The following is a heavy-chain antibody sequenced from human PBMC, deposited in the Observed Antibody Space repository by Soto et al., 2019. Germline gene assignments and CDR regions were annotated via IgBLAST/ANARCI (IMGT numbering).Heavy chain of an antibody. V-gene: IGHV4-39*01. CDR3: ARGRRGFWEWLTTGEGMDV. Sequence: QLQLQESGPGLVKPSETLSLTCTVSGGSISSSSYYWGWIRQPPGKGLEWIGSIYYSGSTYYNPSLKSRGTISVDTYKNQFSLKLSSVTAADTAVYYCARGRRGFWEWLTTGEGMDVWGQGTTVTVSS. CDR2: IYYSGST. D-gene: IGHD3-3*01. CDR1: GGSISSSSYY. J-gene: IGHJ6*02.